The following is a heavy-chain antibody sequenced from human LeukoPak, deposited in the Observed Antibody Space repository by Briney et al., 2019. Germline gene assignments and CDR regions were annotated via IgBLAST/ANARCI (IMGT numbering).Heavy chain of an antibody. J-gene: IGHJ4*02. D-gene: IGHD3-10*01. CDR1: GFTVSSNY. CDR3: ARGGVGRSTMVRVRYFLGY. V-gene: IGHV3-53*01. CDR2: IYSGGNT. Sequence: GGSLRLSCAASGFTVSSNYMSWVRQAPGKGLEWVSVIYSGGNTYYADSVKGRFTISRDNSKNTLYLQMNSLRAEDTAVYYCARGGVGRSTMVRVRYFLGYWGQGTLVTVSS.